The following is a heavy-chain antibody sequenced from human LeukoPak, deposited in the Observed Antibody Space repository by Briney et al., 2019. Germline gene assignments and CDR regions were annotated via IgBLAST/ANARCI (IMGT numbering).Heavy chain of an antibody. J-gene: IGHJ4*02. V-gene: IGHV4-34*01. D-gene: IGHD6-19*01. CDR2: INHSGST. Sequence: SETLSLTCAVYGGPFSGYYWSWIRQPPGKGLEWIGEINHSGSTNYNPSLKSRVTISVDTSKNQFSLKLSSVTAADTAVYYCARAPPPSSGWYNSDFDYWGQGTLVTVSS. CDR1: GGPFSGYY. CDR3: ARAPPPSSGWYNSDFDY.